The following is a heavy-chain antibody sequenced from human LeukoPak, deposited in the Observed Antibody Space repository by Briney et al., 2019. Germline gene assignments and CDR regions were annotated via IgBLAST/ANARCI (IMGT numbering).Heavy chain of an antibody. CDR1: GFIFSDYG. Sequence: GRSLRLSCAASGFIFSDYGMHWVCQAPGKGLDWVAVISYDGSNKYYADSVKGRFTISRDNSKNTLYLQMNSLRAEDTAVYYCAKDSDRCSGTSCYLDYWGQGTLVTVSS. CDR2: ISYDGSNK. CDR3: AKDSDRCSGTSCYLDY. D-gene: IGHD2-2*01. J-gene: IGHJ4*02. V-gene: IGHV3-30*18.